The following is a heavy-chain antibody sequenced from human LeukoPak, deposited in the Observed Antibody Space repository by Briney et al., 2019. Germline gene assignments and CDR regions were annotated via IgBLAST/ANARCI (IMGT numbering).Heavy chain of an antibody. CDR1: GFTFSSYA. V-gene: IGHV3-23*01. Sequence: PGGSLRLSCAASGFTFSSYAMSCVRQAPGKGLEWVSAISGSGGSTYYADSVKGRFTISRDNSKNTLYLQMNSLRAEDTAVYYCAKAPRLRVNYFDYWGQGTLVTVSS. D-gene: IGHD4-17*01. J-gene: IGHJ4*02. CDR2: ISGSGGST. CDR3: AKAPRLRVNYFDY.